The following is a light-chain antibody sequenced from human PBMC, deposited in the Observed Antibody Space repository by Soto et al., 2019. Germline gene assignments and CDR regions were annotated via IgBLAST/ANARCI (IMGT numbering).Light chain of an antibody. Sequence: EIVLTQSPGTLSLSPGERATLSCRASQSISSSYLAWYQQKPGQAPRLLIYGAYTRATGIPDRFSVSGSGTDFTLTISRLESEDFAVYYCQQYGSSPRTFGQGTKVEIK. CDR3: QQYGSSPRT. V-gene: IGKV3-20*01. CDR1: QSISSSY. J-gene: IGKJ1*01. CDR2: GAY.